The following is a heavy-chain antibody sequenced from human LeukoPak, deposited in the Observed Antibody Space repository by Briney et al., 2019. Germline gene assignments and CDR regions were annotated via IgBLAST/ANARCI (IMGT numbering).Heavy chain of an antibody. CDR1: GCTFSSYA. CDR2: IIPIFGTA. Sequence: SVKVSCKASGCTFSSYAISWVRQAPGQGREWVGGIIPIFGTANYAQKFQGRVTITTDESTSTAYMELSSLRSEDTAVYYCASYDYGDYGPDYWGQGTLVTVSS. D-gene: IGHD4-17*01. CDR3: ASYDYGDYGPDY. J-gene: IGHJ4*02. V-gene: IGHV1-69*05.